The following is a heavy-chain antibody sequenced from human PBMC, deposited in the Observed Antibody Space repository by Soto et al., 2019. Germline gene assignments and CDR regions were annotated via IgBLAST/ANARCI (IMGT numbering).Heavy chain of an antibody. V-gene: IGHV2-26*01. J-gene: IGHJ2*01. D-gene: IGHD1-26*01. CDR2: IFSNDEK. Sequence: QVTLKESGPVLVKPTETLTLTCTVSGFSLSNARMGVSWIRQPPRKALEWLAHIFSNDEKFFSTSLKSRITISKDTSKSQVVLTLTDLDPVDTATYYCVRRSSGTYGWHFDLWGRGTLVTVSS. CDR3: VRRSSGTYGWHFDL. CDR1: GFSLSNARMG.